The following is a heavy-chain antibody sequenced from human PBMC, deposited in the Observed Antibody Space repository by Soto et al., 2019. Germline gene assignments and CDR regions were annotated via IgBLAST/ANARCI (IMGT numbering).Heavy chain of an antibody. J-gene: IGHJ1*01. CDR3: AQDADYYDSSDYYADAEYFLQ. D-gene: IGHD3-22*01. Sequence: QVQLMESGGGVVQPGRSLRLSCAASGFTFSRYGMHWVRQAPGKGLEWVALISYEGSNKYYADSVKGRFTISRDNSKNTLYLQMNSLKPEDTAVYYCAQDADYYDSSDYYADAEYFLQWGQGTLVTVSS. CDR1: GFTFSRYG. V-gene: IGHV3-30*18. CDR2: ISYEGSNK.